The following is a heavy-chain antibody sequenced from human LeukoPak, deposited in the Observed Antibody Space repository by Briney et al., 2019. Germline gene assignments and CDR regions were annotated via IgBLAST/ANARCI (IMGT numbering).Heavy chain of an antibody. CDR2: IYHSGST. D-gene: IGHD3-10*01. CDR1: GASISSNNW. CDR3: ARGGVYYGSGSNWFYP. V-gene: IGHV4-4*02. J-gene: IGHJ5*02. Sequence: PSGTLSLTCAVSGASISSNNWWSWVRQPPGRGLEWIGEIYHSGSTNYNPSLKSRVTISLDKSKNQFSLKLNSVTAADTAVYYCARGGVYYGSGSNWFYPWGQGTLVTVSS.